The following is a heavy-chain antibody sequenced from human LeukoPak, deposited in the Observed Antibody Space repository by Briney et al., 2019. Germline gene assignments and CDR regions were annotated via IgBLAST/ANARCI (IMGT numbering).Heavy chain of an antibody. CDR2: ISYLGDST. CDR3: AREGGTTVSYHDAFDI. CDR1: GFTFSSYS. V-gene: IGHV3-64*01. Sequence: QPGGSLRLSCVASGFTFSSYSMHWVRQAPGKGLECVSAISYLGDSTYYANSVKGRFTISRDNSKSTLYLQMGSLRAEDMAVYFCAREGGTTVSYHDAFDIWGQGTMVTVSS. J-gene: IGHJ3*02. D-gene: IGHD4-11*01.